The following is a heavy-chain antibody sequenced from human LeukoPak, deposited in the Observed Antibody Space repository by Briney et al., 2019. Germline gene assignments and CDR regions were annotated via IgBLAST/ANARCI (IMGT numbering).Heavy chain of an antibody. V-gene: IGHV4-59*01. CDR3: ARDSSGYASGWYAY. J-gene: IGHJ4*02. Sequence: PSETLSLTCTVSGGSTSSYYWSWIRQPPGKGLEYIGNIYYTGSTNYNPSLKSRVTISIDTSKNKFSLKLTSVTAADTAVYYCARDSSGYASGWYAYWGPGKLVTVSS. D-gene: IGHD6-19*01. CDR2: IYYTGST. CDR1: GGSTSSYY.